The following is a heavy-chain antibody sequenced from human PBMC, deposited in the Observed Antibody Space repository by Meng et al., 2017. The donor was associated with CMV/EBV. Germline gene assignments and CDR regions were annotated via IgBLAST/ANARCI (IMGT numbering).Heavy chain of an antibody. CDR1: GGSISSSSYY. CDR2: IYYSGST. V-gene: IGHV4-39*07. J-gene: IGHJ5*02. Sequence: QLQLQESGPGLVKPSETLSLTCIVSGGSISSSSYYWGWIRQPPGKGLEWIGSIYYSGSTYYNPSLKSRVTISVDTSKNQFSLKLSSVTAADTAVYYCARDLRLVAVAGNWFDPWGQGTLVTVSS. CDR3: ARDLRLVAVAGNWFDP. D-gene: IGHD6-19*01.